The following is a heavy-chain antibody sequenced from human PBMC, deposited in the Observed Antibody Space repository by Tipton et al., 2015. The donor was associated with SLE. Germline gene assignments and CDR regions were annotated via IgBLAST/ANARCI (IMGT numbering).Heavy chain of an antibody. D-gene: IGHD6-19*01. CDR2: IYYSGST. Sequence: TLSLTCTVSGGSIGSSTYYWGWIRQPPGKGLEWIGSIYYSGSTYYRPSLKSRVTISVDTSKNQFSLKLNSLTAADTAVYYCARHDGQWDAFDIWGQGTMVTVSS. CDR1: GGSIGSSTYY. J-gene: IGHJ3*02. CDR3: ARHDGQWDAFDI. V-gene: IGHV4-39*07.